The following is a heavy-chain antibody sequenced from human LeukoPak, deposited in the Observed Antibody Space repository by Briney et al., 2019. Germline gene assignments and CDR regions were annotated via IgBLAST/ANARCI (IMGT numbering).Heavy chain of an antibody. D-gene: IGHD3-10*01. CDR3: VRRVKVSYVGWLGEDKHYYYMDV. CDR2: INHSGST. Sequence: SETLSLTCAVYGGSFSGYYWSWIRQPPGKGLERIGDINHSGSTNYNPSLKSRVIIAVDTSKNQFSLKLNSVIAADTAVYYCVRRVKVSYVGWLGEDKHYYYMDVWGKGTTVIVSS. V-gene: IGHV4-34*01. J-gene: IGHJ6*03. CDR1: GGSFSGYY.